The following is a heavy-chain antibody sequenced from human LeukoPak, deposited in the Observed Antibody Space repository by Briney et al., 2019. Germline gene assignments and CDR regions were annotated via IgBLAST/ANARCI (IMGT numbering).Heavy chain of an antibody. Sequence: SETVSLTCTVSGGSISSSSYYWGWIRQPPGKGLEWIGSIYYSGSTYYNPSLKSRVTISVDTSKNQFSLKLSSVTAADTAVYYCARMSEMSTREDYWGQGTLVTVSS. J-gene: IGHJ4*02. V-gene: IGHV4-39*01. CDR1: GGSISSSSYY. CDR2: IYYSGST. CDR3: ARMSEMSTREDY. D-gene: IGHD5-24*01.